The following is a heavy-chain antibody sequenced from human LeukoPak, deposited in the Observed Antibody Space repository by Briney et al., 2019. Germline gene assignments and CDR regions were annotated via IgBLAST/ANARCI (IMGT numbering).Heavy chain of an antibody. CDR1: GFTFSSYG. Sequence: GRSLRLSCAASGFTFSSYGMHWVRQAPGKGLEWVAVIWYDGSNKYYADSVKGRFTISRDNSKNTLYLQMNSLRAEDTTGYYCARDVDPGNHYYYYGMDVWGQGTTVTVSS. J-gene: IGHJ6*02. CDR3: ARDVDPGNHYYYYGMDV. V-gene: IGHV3-33*01. CDR2: IWYDGSNK. D-gene: IGHD2-21*01.